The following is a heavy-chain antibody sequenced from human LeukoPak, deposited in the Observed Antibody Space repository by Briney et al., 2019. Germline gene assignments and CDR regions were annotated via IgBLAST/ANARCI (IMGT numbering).Heavy chain of an antibody. CDR2: IYYTGST. V-gene: IGHV4-39*01. D-gene: IGHD3-10*01. J-gene: IGHJ4*02. Sequence: SETLSLTCTVSGGSISSSSYYWGWIRQPPGKGLEWIGSIYYTGSTNYNPSLKSRVTISVDTSKSQFSLKLSSVTAADTAVYYCARHSRSSGNWGQGTLVTVSS. CDR1: GGSISSSSYY. CDR3: ARHSRSSGN.